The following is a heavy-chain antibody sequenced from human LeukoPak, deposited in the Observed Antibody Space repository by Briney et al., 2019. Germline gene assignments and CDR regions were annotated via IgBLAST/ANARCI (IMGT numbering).Heavy chain of an antibody. J-gene: IGHJ4*02. CDR2: IYSSGTT. Sequence: SETLSLTCTVSGGSVYNYYWNWIRQPPGKGLEGIGFIYSSGTTNYNPSLKGRLSFSIDTSKNQFSLKLTSMTAADTAVYYCARGSAPGGTRLFGYWGQGTLVTVSS. V-gene: IGHV4-59*02. CDR3: ARGSAPGGTRLFGY. D-gene: IGHD2-15*01. CDR1: GGSVYNYY.